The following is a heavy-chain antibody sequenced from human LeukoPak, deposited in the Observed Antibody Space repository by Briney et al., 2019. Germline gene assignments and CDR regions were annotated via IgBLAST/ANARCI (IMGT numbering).Heavy chain of an antibody. V-gene: IGHV1-46*01. Sequence: AASVKVSCKASGYTITNNYMHWVRQAPGQGLEWMGVINPSGTGTSYAQKFQGRITMSRDTSASTVYMELSSLRSEVTAFYYCATDHSMANTAWWFDPWGQGTLVTVSS. D-gene: IGHD5-24*01. J-gene: IGHJ5*02. CDR1: GYTITNNY. CDR3: ATDHSMANTAWWFDP. CDR2: INPSGTGT.